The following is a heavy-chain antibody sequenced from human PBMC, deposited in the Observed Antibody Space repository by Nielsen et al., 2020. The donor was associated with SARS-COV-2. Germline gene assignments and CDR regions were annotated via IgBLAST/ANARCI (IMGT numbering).Heavy chain of an antibody. D-gene: IGHD6-13*01. J-gene: IGHJ4*02. V-gene: IGHV3-21*01. CDR1: GFTFSSYS. Sequence: GESLKISCAASGFTFSSYSMNWVRQAPGKGLEWVSSISSSSSYIYYADSVKGRFTISRDNAKNSLYLQMNSLRAEDTAVYYCARLGTVAGLDYWGQGTLVTVSS. CDR3: ARLGTVAGLDY. CDR2: ISSSSSYI.